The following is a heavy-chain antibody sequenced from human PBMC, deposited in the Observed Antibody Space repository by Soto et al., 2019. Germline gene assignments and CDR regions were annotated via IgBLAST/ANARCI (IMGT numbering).Heavy chain of an antibody. CDR2: ISGSGGST. V-gene: IGHV3-23*01. CDR3: ASQHVYDFWSGPLTFDP. Sequence: SGGSLRLSCAASGFPFSSYAMSWVRQAPGKGLEWVSAISGSGGSTYYADSVKGRFTISRDNSKNTLYLQMNSLRAEDTAVYYCASQHVYDFWSGPLTFDPWGQGTLVTVSS. CDR1: GFPFSSYA. D-gene: IGHD3-3*01. J-gene: IGHJ5*02.